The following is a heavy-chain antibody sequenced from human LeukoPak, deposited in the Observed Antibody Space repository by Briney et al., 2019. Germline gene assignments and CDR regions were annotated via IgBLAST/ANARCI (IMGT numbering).Heavy chain of an antibody. Sequence: GSLRLSCAASGFIFRSYAMSWVRRPPGKGLEWVSGISGSGSTIYYADSVKGRFTISRDNAKNSLYLQMNSLRAEDTAVYYCARDRDVASDAFDIWGQGTMVTVSS. J-gene: IGHJ3*02. CDR3: ARDRDVASDAFDI. D-gene: IGHD2-15*01. V-gene: IGHV3-11*01. CDR1: GFIFRSYA. CDR2: ISGSGSTI.